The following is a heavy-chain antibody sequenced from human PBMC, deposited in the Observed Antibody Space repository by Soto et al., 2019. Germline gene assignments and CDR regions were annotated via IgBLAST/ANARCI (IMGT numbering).Heavy chain of an antibody. J-gene: IGHJ6*03. CDR1: GGSVNTYS. V-gene: IGHV4-59*02. Sequence: HVQLQESGPGLLKPSETLSLTCTVSGGSVNTYSWGWIRQPPGKELEWVGYISYSGSTNYNPSLKRRVTISRVTSKNQFSLNLVSVTAADTAVYYCARASYYSYMDVWGKGTTVTVSS. CDR2: ISYSGST. CDR3: ARASYYSYMDV.